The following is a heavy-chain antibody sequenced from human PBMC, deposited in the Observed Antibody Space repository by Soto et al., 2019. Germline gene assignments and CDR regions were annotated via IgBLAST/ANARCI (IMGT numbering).Heavy chain of an antibody. CDR1: GFTFSSYA. Sequence: GGSLRLSCAASGFTFSSYAMSWVRQAPGKGLELVSGITAGGGNTYYADSVKGRITISRDNSKNTLYLQLNSLRAEDTAVYYCAKDREQVIYYMDVWGKGTTVTVSS. J-gene: IGHJ6*03. CDR3: AKDREQVIYYMDV. CDR2: ITAGGGNT. V-gene: IGHV3-23*01. D-gene: IGHD1-26*01.